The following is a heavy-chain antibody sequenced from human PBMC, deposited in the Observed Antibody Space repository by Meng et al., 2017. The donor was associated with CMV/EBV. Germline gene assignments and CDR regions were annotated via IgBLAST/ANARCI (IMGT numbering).Heavy chain of an antibody. CDR1: GFTFDAYA. D-gene: IGHD6-13*01. CDR3: AKGIAAAVPNWFDP. CDR2: ISWNSGSI. J-gene: IGHJ5*02. V-gene: IGHV3-9*01. Sequence: GGSLRLSCAASGFTFDAYAMHWVRQAPGKGLEWVSGISWNSGSIGYADSVKGRFTISRDNAKNSLYLQMNSLRAEDTALYYCAKGIAAAVPNWFDPWGQGTLVTVSS.